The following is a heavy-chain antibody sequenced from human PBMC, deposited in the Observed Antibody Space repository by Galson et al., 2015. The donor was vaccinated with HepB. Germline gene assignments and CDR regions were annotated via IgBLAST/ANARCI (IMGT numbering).Heavy chain of an antibody. CDR2: ISAYNGNT. J-gene: IGHJ4*02. CDR1: GYTFTSYG. V-gene: IGHV1-18*01. Sequence: SVKVSCKASGYTFTSYGISWVRQAPGQGLEWMGWISAYNGNTNYAQKLQGRVTMTTDTSTSTAYMELRSLRSDDTAVYYCARQAYYGSGSEEFDYWGQGTLVTVSS. D-gene: IGHD3-10*01. CDR3: ARQAYYGSGSEEFDY.